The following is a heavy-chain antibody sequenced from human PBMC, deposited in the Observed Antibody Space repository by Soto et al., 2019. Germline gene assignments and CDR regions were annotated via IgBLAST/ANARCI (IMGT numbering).Heavy chain of an antibody. CDR3: ARHRGSSSSFMYV. D-gene: IGHD6-6*01. J-gene: IGHJ6*02. CDR1: GCRFVASS. V-gene: IGHV5-10-1*01. Sequence: PGVSLRVSKNGSGCRFVASSIGRVRQLTGKGLEWMGRIDPSDSYTTYSPSFQGHVTISADKSISTAFLQWSSLKASDTAIYYCARHRGSSSSFMYVWGQGTTVTVS. CDR2: IDPSDSYT.